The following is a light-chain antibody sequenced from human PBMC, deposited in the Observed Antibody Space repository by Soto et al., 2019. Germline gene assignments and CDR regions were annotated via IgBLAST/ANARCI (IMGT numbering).Light chain of an antibody. Sequence: DILMTQSPSSLSASEGDRVTITCRASQSISTYLHWYQQKPGKAPNLLIYAASSLQRGVPSRFSGSGSGTDFTLTINGLQPEDFATYYCQQSYSSPRTFGQGTRLEIK. V-gene: IGKV1-39*01. CDR2: AAS. J-gene: IGKJ5*01. CDR1: QSISTY. CDR3: QQSYSSPRT.